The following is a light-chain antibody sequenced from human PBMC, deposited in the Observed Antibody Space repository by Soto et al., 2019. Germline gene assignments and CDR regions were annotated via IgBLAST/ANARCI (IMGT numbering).Light chain of an antibody. CDR2: ATA. CDR3: QSYGSSQSGLVV. V-gene: IGLV1-40*01. Sequence: QSVLTQPPSVSGAPGQRVTISCTGSSSNIGAGYDVHWYQQLPGTAPKLLISATANRPSGVPERFSGSKSGTSASLAITGLPAEYEADYYCQSYGSSQSGLVVFGGGTKLTVL. CDR1: SSNIGAGYD. J-gene: IGLJ2*01.